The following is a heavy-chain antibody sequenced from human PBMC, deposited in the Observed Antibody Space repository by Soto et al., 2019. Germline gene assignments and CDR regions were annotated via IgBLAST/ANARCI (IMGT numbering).Heavy chain of an antibody. J-gene: IGHJ6*02. CDR3: APQGLPNYYYYGMDA. CDR1: GGTFSSYA. V-gene: IGHV1-69*05. CDR2: IIPMFGTA. Sequence: QVQLVQSGAEVKKPGSSVKVSCKASGGTFSSYAISWVRQAPGQGLEWMGGIIPMFGTANYAQKFQGRVTXTXEXSPXTAYMELSSLRSEDTAVYYCAPQGLPNYYYYGMDAWGQGTTVTVSS. D-gene: IGHD5-18*01.